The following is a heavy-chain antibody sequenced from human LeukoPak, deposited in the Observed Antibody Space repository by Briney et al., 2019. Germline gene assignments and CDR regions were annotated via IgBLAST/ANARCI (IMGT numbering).Heavy chain of an antibody. J-gene: IGHJ6*02. CDR1: GGTFSSYA. Sequence: ASVKVSCKASGGTFSSYAISWVRQAPGQGLEWMGRIIPILGIANYAQKFQGRVTITADKSTSTAYMELSSLRSEDTAVYYCAREQQPTSHGMDVWGQGTTVTVSS. D-gene: IGHD6-13*01. CDR2: IIPILGIA. V-gene: IGHV1-69*04. CDR3: AREQQPTSHGMDV.